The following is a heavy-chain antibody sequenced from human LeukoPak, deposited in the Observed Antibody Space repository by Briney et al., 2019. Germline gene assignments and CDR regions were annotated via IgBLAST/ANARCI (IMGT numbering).Heavy chain of an antibody. Sequence: ASVKVSCKASGYTFTSYYMHWVRQAPGQGLEWMGIINPSGGSTSYAQKFQGRVTMTTDTSTSTAYMELRSLRSDDTAVYYCARRGPATYYYDSSGYNKPYYYYYMDVWGKGTTVTVSS. CDR2: INPSGGST. CDR1: GYTFTSYY. V-gene: IGHV1-46*01. D-gene: IGHD3-22*01. J-gene: IGHJ6*03. CDR3: ARRGPATYYYDSSGYNKPYYYYYMDV.